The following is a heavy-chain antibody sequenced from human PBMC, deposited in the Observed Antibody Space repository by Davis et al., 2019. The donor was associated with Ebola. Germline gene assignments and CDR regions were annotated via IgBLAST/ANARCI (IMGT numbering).Heavy chain of an antibody. CDR1: GFTFNNYA. J-gene: IGHJ4*02. CDR3: ARLPAARNLGPQD. Sequence: PGGSLRLSCAASGFTFNNYAMSWVRQAPGKGLEWVSLIGGGGDDTYYPDSVKGRFTISRDNRKNMLFLQMNFLRADDTAVYYCARLPAARNLGPQDWGQGTLVTVSS. V-gene: IGHV3-23*01. D-gene: IGHD6-6*01. CDR2: IGGGGDDT.